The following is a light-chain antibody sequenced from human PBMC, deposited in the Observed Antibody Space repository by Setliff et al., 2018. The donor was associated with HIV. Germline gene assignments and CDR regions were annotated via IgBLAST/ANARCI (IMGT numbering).Light chain of an antibody. CDR2: DVS. CDR1: SDDVVAYNL. Sequence: QSVLTQPASVSGSPGQSITISCTGPSDDVVAYNLVSWYQQYPGKAPKVILYDVSSRPSGVSNRFSGSKSGNTASLTISVLEAEDEADYFCSSYSRLNTPPFAFGAGTKVTVL. CDR3: SSYSRLNTPPFA. V-gene: IGLV2-14*02. J-gene: IGLJ1*01.